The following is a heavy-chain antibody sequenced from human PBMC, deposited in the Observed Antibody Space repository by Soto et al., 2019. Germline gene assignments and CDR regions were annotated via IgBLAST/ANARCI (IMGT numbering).Heavy chain of an antibody. CDR3: ARGATTMVRGVLNWFDP. CDR2: IYYSGST. J-gene: IGHJ5*02. D-gene: IGHD3-10*01. V-gene: IGHV4-59*01. CDR1: GGSISSYY. Sequence: QVQLQESGPGLVKPSETLSLTCTVSGGSISSYYWSWIRQPPGKGLEWIGYIYYSGSTNYNPSLKSRVTISVDTSNNQFSLKLSSVTAADTAVYYCARGATTMVRGVLNWFDPWGQGTLVTVSS.